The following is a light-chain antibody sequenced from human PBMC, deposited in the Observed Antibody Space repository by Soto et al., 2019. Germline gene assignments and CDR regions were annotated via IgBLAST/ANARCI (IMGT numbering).Light chain of an antibody. CDR2: EVN. V-gene: IGLV2-8*01. CDR1: TSDVGGYKY. CDR3: SSYAGSNNLV. Sequence: QSALTQPPSASGSPGQSVTISCTGTTSDVGGYKYVSWYQQHPGTAPKVIIYEVNQRPSGVPDRFSGSKSGNTASLTVSGLQAEDEAVYHCSSYAGSNNLVFGGGTKLTVL. J-gene: IGLJ3*02.